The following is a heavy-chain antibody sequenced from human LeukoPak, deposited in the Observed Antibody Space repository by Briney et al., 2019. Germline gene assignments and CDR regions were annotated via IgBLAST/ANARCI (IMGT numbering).Heavy chain of an antibody. Sequence: SETLSLTCTVSGDSISSSSYDWGWIRQPPGKGLEWIGNINYSGSTYHNPSLKSRVTISVDTSKNQFSLKLSSVTAADTAVYYCARLGSSWHKTARFDWWGQGTLVTVSS. CDR3: ARLGSSWHKTARFDW. CDR2: INYSGST. CDR1: GDSISSSSYD. D-gene: IGHD6-13*01. J-gene: IGHJ4*02. V-gene: IGHV4-39*01.